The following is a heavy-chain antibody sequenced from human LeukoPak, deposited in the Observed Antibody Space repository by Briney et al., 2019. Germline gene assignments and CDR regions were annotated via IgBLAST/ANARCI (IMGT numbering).Heavy chain of an antibody. CDR3: AKGSKAVLFTRDRYMDV. Sequence: PGGSLRLSCAASGFTFSNYAMNWVRQAPGKGLEWVSIISGSGDRTYYTDSVRGRFTISRDNSKNTLYLHMNSLRAEDTAVYFCAKGSKAVLFTRDRYMDVWGKGTTVTISS. V-gene: IGHV3-23*01. CDR2: ISGSGDRT. J-gene: IGHJ6*03. D-gene: IGHD6-19*01. CDR1: GFTFSNYA.